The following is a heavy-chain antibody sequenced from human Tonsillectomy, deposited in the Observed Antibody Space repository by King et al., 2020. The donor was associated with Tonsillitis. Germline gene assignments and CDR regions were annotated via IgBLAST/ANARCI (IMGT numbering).Heavy chain of an antibody. D-gene: IGHD3-22*01. CDR2: INAGNGNT. CDR3: ARDYYDSSGKIYFDY. CDR1: GYTFTSYA. J-gene: IGHJ4*02. Sequence: VQLVQSGAEVKRPGASVKVSCKAFGYTFTSYALHWVRQAPGQRLEWMGWINAGNGNTKYSQKFQGRVTITRDTSAITAYMELSSLRSEDTAVYYCARDYYDSSGKIYFDYWGQGTLVTVSS. V-gene: IGHV1-3*01.